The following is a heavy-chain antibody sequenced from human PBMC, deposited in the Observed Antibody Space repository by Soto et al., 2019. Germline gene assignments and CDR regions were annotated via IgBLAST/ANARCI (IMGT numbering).Heavy chain of an antibody. Sequence: GESLKISCKGSGYSFTSYWISWVRQMPGKGLEWMGIIYPGDSDTRYSPSFQGQVTISADKSISTAYLQWSSLKASDTAMYYYPIXGDARGYRKYFGRAYYYGRDVWGQGTTVTVSS. CDR2: IYPGDSDT. J-gene: IGHJ6*02. CDR1: GYSFTSYW. V-gene: IGHV5-51*01. D-gene: IGHD3-3*01. CDR3: PIXGDARGYRKYFGRAYYYGRDV.